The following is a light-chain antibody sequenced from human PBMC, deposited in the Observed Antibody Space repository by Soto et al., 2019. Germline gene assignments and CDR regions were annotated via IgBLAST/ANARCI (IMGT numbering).Light chain of an antibody. CDR3: QQYNSYTWT. J-gene: IGKJ1*01. CDR2: KAS. Sequence: DIQMTQSPSTLSSSAGDRVTITCRASQSISSWLAWYQQKPGKAPKLLIYKASSLESGVPSRFSGSGSGTEFTPTISSLQPDDFATYYCQQYNSYTWTFGQGTKVDIK. V-gene: IGKV1-5*03. CDR1: QSISSW.